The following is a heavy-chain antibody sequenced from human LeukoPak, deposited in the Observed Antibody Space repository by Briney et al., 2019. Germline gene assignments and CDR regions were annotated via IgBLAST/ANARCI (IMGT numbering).Heavy chain of an antibody. CDR1: GYTFTDYY. CDR3: ARDVTPFYYYYYMDV. Sequence: ASVKVSCKASGYTFTDYYIHWVRQAPGQGLEWMGWINPNTGGTNYAQKFQGRVTMTRDTSISTAYMELSRLRSDDTAVYYCARDVTPFYYYYYMDVWGKGTTVTVSS. D-gene: IGHD1-14*01. V-gene: IGHV1-2*02. CDR2: INPNTGGT. J-gene: IGHJ6*03.